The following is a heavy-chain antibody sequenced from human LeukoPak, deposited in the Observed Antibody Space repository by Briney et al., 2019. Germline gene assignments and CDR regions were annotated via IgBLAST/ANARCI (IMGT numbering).Heavy chain of an antibody. CDR2: IQYDRSDK. J-gene: IGHJ5*02. D-gene: IGHD6-13*01. CDR1: GFTFSSYG. V-gene: IGHV3-30*02. CDR3: AKRGEGVSNAWYMNNWFDP. Sequence: GGSLRLSREASGFTFSSYGMHWVRQAPGKGLEWVAFIQYDRSDKYYADSVKGRFTISRDNSKNTLYLQMNSLRTEDTAVYYCAKRGEGVSNAWYMNNWFDPWGQGTLVTVSS.